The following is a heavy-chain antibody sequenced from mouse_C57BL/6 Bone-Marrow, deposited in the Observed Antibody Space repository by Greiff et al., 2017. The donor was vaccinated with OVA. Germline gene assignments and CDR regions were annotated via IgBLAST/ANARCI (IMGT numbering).Heavy chain of an antibody. CDR2: ISSGGDYI. V-gene: IGHV5-9-1*02. CDR1: GFTFSSYA. J-gene: IGHJ1*03. CDR3: TRDGDYDGDWDFDV. Sequence: EVKLLESGEGLVKPGGSLKLSCAASGFTFSSYAMSWVRQTPEKRLEWVAYISSGGDYIYYADTVKGRFTISRDNARNTLYLQMSSLKSEDTAMYYCTRDGDYDGDWDFDVGGTGTTVTVSS. D-gene: IGHD2-4*01.